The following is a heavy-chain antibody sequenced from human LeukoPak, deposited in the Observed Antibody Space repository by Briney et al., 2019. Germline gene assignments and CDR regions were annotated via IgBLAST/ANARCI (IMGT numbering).Heavy chain of an antibody. CDR2: MNPNSGNT. D-gene: IGHD4-11*01. CDR1: GYTFTSYD. CDR3: ARGDPHDYSNYWGYGMDV. J-gene: IGHJ6*02. V-gene: IGHV1-8*01. Sequence: GASVKVSCKASGYTFTSYDINWVRQAPGQGLEWMGWMNPNSGNTGYAQKFQGRVTMTRNTSISTAYMELSSLRSEDTAVYYCARGDPHDYSNYWGYGMDVWGQGTTVTVSS.